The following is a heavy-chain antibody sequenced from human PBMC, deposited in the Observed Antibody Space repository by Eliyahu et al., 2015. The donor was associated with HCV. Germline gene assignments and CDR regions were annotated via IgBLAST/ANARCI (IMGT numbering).Heavy chain of an antibody. Sequence: QLEESGGGVVQPGRSLRLSCAASGFPFSGFGMHWVRQAPGKGLEWVAAISYDGNKKYSADSVTGRFAISRDDSRNTLYLQMSSLRPDDTAMYYCAKDLGGASTSRYGLDVWGQGSMVTVSS. V-gene: IGHV3-30*18. D-gene: IGHD2-2*01. CDR3: AKDLGGASTSRYGLDV. J-gene: IGHJ6*02. CDR2: ISYDGNKK. CDR1: GFPFSGFG.